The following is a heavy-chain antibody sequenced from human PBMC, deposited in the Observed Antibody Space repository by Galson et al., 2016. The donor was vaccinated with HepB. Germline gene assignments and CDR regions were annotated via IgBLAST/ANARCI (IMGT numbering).Heavy chain of an antibody. CDR3: AKDIYDSSGYYYHYGMDV. D-gene: IGHD3-22*01. J-gene: IGHJ6*02. V-gene: IGHV3-43*01. CDR2: ISWDVGTT. Sequence: SLRLSCAASGFTFDAYTMHWVRQAPGKGLEWVSLISWDVGTTYYADSGKGRFTISRDNSENSLYLQMNSLTTEDTALYYCAKDIYDSSGYYYHYGMDVWGQGTTVTVSS. CDR1: GFTFDAYT.